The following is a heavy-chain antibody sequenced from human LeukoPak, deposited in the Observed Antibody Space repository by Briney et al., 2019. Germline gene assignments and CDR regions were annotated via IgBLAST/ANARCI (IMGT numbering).Heavy chain of an antibody. CDR3: AKFVGRPYCYGMDV. D-gene: IGHD2-15*01. CDR2: ISGSGGST. V-gene: IGHV3-23*01. CDR1: GFTFSSYA. J-gene: IGHJ6*02. Sequence: GGSLRLSCAASGFTFSSYAMSWVRQAPGKGLEWVSAISGSGGSTYYADSVKGRFTISRDNSKNTLYLQMNSLRAEDTAVYYCAKFVGRPYCYGMDVWGQGTTVTVSS.